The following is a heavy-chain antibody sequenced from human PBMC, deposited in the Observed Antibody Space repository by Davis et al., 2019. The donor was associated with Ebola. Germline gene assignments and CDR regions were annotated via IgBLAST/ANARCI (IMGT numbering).Heavy chain of an antibody. Sequence: GESLKISCAASGCTFSSYAMSWVRQAPGKGLGWVSAISGSGGSTYYADSVKGRFTISRDNSKNTLYLQMNSLRAEDTAVYYCAKDRTSSSAFDYWGQGTLVTVSS. CDR1: GCTFSSYA. CDR2: ISGSGGST. J-gene: IGHJ4*02. D-gene: IGHD6-13*01. V-gene: IGHV3-23*01. CDR3: AKDRTSSSAFDY.